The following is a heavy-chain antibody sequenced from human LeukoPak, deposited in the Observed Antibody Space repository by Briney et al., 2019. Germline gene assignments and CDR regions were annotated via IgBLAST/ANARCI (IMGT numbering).Heavy chain of an antibody. D-gene: IGHD4-17*01. CDR2: INSDGGTT. CDR3: ATRSDYGDYGLDY. J-gene: IGHJ4*02. CDR1: GFTFGTYW. V-gene: IGHV3-74*01. Sequence: GGSLRLSCGASGFTFGTYWMHWARQAPGKGLVWVSGINSDGGTTTYADSVKGRFTISRDNAKNTLYLQMNSLRAEDTAVYYCATRSDYGDYGLDYWGQGTLVTVSS.